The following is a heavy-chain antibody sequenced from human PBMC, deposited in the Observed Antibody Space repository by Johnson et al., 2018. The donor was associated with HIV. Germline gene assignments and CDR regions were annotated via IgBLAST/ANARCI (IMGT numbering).Heavy chain of an antibody. CDR1: GFIFNTFG. D-gene: IGHD3-22*01. CDR3: ARLIAVVIDGFDI. V-gene: IGHV3-NL1*01. Sequence: VQLVESGGGVVQPGGSLRLSCAASGFIFNTFGMHWVRQAPGKGLEWVSVIYSGGSTFYADSVKGRFTISRDNSKNTLYLQMNSLRAEDTAVYYCARLIAVVIDGFDIWGQGTMVTVSA. J-gene: IGHJ3*02. CDR2: IYSGGST.